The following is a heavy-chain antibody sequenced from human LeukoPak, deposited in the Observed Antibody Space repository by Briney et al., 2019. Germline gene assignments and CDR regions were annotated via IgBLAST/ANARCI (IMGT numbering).Heavy chain of an antibody. CDR2: ISAYNGNT. J-gene: IGHJ5*02. CDR3: ARVSDDYGDYGLRNWFDP. D-gene: IGHD4-17*01. V-gene: IGHV1-18*01. Sequence: ASVKVSCKAPGYTFTSYGISWVRQAPGQGLEWMGWISAYNGNTNYAQKLQGRVTMTTDTSTSTAYMELRSLRSDDTAVYYCARVSDDYGDYGLRNWFDPWGQGTLVTVSS. CDR1: GYTFTSYG.